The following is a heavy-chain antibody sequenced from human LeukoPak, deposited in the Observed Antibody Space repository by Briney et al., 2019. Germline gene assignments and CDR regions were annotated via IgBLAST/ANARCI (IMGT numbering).Heavy chain of an antibody. CDR3: ANSGVAVAGTLDYYYYGMDV. CDR2: ISCSGGST. D-gene: IGHD6-19*01. Sequence: GGSLRLSCAASGFTVSSYAMSWVRQAPGQGLEWVSAISCSGGSTYYADSVKGRFTISRDNSKNTLYLQMNSLRAEDTAVYYCANSGVAVAGTLDYYYYGMDVWGQGTTVTVSS. J-gene: IGHJ6*02. V-gene: IGHV3-23*01. CDR1: GFTVSSYA.